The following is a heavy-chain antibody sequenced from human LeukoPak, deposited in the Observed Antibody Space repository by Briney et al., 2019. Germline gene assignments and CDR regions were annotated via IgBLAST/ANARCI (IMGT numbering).Heavy chain of an antibody. CDR2: ISSSSSYI. CDR1: GFTFSSYS. J-gene: IGHJ6*03. Sequence: PGGSLRLSCAASGFTFSSYSMNWVRQAPGKGLEGVSSISSSSSYIYYADSEKGRFTISRDNAKNSLYLQMNSLRAEDTAVYYCARAYFRYCSSTSCYSRPGYYYMDVWGKGTTVTVSS. V-gene: IGHV3-21*01. CDR3: ARAYFRYCSSTSCYSRPGYYYMDV. D-gene: IGHD2-2*02.